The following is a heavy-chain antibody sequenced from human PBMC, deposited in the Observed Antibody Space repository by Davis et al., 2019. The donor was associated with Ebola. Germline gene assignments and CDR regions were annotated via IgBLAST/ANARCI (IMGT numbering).Heavy chain of an antibody. D-gene: IGHD3-16*01. J-gene: IGHJ4*02. CDR1: GFTFSSYS. CDR3: ARALGGEDD. V-gene: IGHV3-21*01. CDR2: ISSSSSYI. Sequence: GESLKISCAASGFTFSSYSMNWVRQAPGKGLEWVSSISSSSSYIYYADSVMGRFTISRDNAKNSLYLQINSLRAEDTAVYYCARALGGEDDWGQGTLVTVSS.